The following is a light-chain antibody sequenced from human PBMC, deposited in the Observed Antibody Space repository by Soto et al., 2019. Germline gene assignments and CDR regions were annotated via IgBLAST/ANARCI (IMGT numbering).Light chain of an antibody. J-gene: IGKJ4*01. CDR3: PHYVNWPLT. V-gene: IGKV3-15*01. CDR1: QGIGDT. Sequence: EIVMTQSPATLYVSPGEGATLSCRASQGIGDTLAWYQQKPGQTPRLLIYDTYIRATGVPARFSGSRSWAEFTITISGLKSEDFAVYYCPHYVNWPLTFGGGTKVE. CDR2: DTY.